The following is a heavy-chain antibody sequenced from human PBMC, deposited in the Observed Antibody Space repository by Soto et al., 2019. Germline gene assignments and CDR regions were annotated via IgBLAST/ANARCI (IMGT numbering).Heavy chain of an antibody. J-gene: IGHJ4*02. Sequence: ASVKVSCKASGYTFTSYGISWVRQAPGQGLEWMGWISAYNGNTNYAQKLQGRVTMTTDTSTSTAYMELRSLRSDDTAVYYCARGDTMVRGVIPFDYWGQGTLVTVSS. D-gene: IGHD3-10*01. CDR3: ARGDTMVRGVIPFDY. CDR2: ISAYNGNT. CDR1: GYTFTSYG. V-gene: IGHV1-18*01.